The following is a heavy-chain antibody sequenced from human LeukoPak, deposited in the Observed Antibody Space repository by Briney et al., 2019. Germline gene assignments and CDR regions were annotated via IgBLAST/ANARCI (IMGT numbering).Heavy chain of an antibody. D-gene: IGHD5-18*01. CDR3: ARRGSSYGIPFDI. CDR1: GGSISSYY. J-gene: IGHJ3*02. Sequence: SETLSLTCTVSGGSISSYYWSWVRQPPGKGLEWIGYIYYSGSTNYNPSLKSRVTISVDTSKNQFSLKLSSVTAADTAVYYCARRGSSYGIPFDIWGQGTMVTVSS. V-gene: IGHV4-59*08. CDR2: IYYSGST.